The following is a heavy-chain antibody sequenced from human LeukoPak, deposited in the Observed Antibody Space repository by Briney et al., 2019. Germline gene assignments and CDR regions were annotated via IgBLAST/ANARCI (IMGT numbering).Heavy chain of an antibody. Sequence: GGSLRLSCAASGFTFSSYWMHWVRQAPGKGLVWVSRINSDGSSTSYADSVKGRFTISRDNAKNTLYLQMNSLRAEDTAVYYCARPTSYCIGCSCYHDDAFDTCGQRTMVTVRS. CDR3: ARPTSYCIGCSCYHDDAFDT. V-gene: IGHV3-74*01. CDR1: GFTFSSYW. J-gene: IGHJ3*02. CDR2: INSDGSST. D-gene: IGHD2-15*01.